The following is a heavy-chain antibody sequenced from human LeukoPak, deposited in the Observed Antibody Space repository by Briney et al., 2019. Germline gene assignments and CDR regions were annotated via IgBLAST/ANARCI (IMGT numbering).Heavy chain of an antibody. CDR3: VREEDGGTFDY. Sequence: ASVKVSCKASGFTLSDHYMHWVRQAPGQGLEWMGIIFPSGRGPDSAQRFQGRVTMTRDTSTSTVYMELSSLTSEDTAVYYCVREEDGGTFDYWGQGTLVTVSS. V-gene: IGHV1-46*01. D-gene: IGHD3-16*01. J-gene: IGHJ4*02. CDR2: IFPSGRGP. CDR1: GFTLSDHY.